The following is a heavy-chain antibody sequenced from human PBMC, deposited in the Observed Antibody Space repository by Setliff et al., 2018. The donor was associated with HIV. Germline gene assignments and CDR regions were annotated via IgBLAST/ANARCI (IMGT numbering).Heavy chain of an antibody. CDR2: IKQDGSEK. J-gene: IGHJ3*02. D-gene: IGHD3-10*01. Sequence: PGGSLRLSCAASGFAFSSHQMSWVRQAPGKGLEWVANIKQDGSEKYYVDSVKGRFTISRDNAKNSLYLQMSGLRVDDTAVYFCARDLDYYGPSEAFDIWGQGTMVTVSS. CDR1: GFAFSSHQ. CDR3: ARDLDYYGPSEAFDI. V-gene: IGHV3-7*01.